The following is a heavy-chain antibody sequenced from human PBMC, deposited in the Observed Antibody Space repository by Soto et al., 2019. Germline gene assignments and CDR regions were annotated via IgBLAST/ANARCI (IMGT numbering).Heavy chain of an antibody. V-gene: IGHV1-2*02. CDR2: IDPHSGGT. D-gene: IGHD1-1*01. Sequence: ASVKVSCKASGYTFTGYYMHWVRQAPGQGLEWMGWIDPHSGGTNYVQKFQGRVTMTRDTSISTVYMELSRLRSDDTAVYFCSRGPTGINDYRGQGTLVTVYS. CDR1: GYTFTGYY. J-gene: IGHJ4*02. CDR3: SRGPTGINDY.